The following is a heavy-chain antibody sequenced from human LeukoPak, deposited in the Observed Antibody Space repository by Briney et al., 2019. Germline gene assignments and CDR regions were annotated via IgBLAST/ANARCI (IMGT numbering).Heavy chain of an antibody. CDR2: IYYSGST. CDR1: GGSISSYY. J-gene: IGHJ4*02. CDR3: ARTGGSGSSFDY. V-gene: IGHV4-59*01. D-gene: IGHD3-10*01. Sequence: PSETLSLTCTVSGGSISSYYWSWIGQPPGKGLEWIGNIYYSGSTTYNPSLKSRVTISVDTSKNQFSLKMSSVTAADTAVYYCARTGGSGSSFDYWGQGTLVTVSS.